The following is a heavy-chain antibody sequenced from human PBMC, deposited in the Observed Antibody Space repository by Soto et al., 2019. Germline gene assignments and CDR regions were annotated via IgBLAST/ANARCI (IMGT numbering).Heavy chain of an antibody. CDR2: INWNSDTV. D-gene: IGHD3-22*01. Sequence: EVQLVESGGGLVLPGGSLRLSCAASGFAFDDYTMHWVRQVPGKGLEWVSGINWNSDTVGYADSVKGRFTISRDNAKNSLYLQMDSLRAEDTAVYYCAKTMAVVVMTDAFDIWGQGTMVTVSS. CDR3: AKTMAVVVMTDAFDI. CDR1: GFAFDDYT. J-gene: IGHJ3*02. V-gene: IGHV3-9*01.